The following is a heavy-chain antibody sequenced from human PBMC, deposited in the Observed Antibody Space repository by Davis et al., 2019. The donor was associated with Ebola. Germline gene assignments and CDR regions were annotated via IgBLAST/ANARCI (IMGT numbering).Heavy chain of an antibody. CDR2: IRSKANSYAT. J-gene: IGHJ4*02. D-gene: IGHD6-13*01. V-gene: IGHV3-73*01. CDR3: TRQWGIADDY. Sequence: GESLKISCAASGFTFSSYSMNWVRQASGKGLEWVGRIRSKANSYATAYAASVKGRFTISRDDSKNTAYLQMNSLKTEDTAVYYCTRQWGIADDYWGQGTLVTVSS. CDR1: GFTFSSYS.